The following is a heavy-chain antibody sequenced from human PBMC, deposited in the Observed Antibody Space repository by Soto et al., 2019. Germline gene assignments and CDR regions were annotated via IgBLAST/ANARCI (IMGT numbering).Heavy chain of an antibody. CDR3: TTAKPISYYYYGMDV. Sequence: GGSLRLSCAASGFTFSDAWMNSVRQAPGKGLEWVGRIKSKTDGGTTDYAAPVKGRFTISRDDSKNTLYLQMNSLKTEDTAVYYCTTAKPISYYYYGMDVWGQGALVTVSS. J-gene: IGHJ6*02. V-gene: IGHV3-15*07. CDR2: IKSKTDGGTT. CDR1: GFTFSDAW. D-gene: IGHD3-9*01.